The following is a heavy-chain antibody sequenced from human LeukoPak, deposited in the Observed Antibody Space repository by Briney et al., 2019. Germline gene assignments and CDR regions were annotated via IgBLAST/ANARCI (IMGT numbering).Heavy chain of an antibody. J-gene: IGHJ4*02. CDR3: ARGRDGYNYLDY. CDR2: IYYSGST. D-gene: IGHD5-24*01. CDR1: GGSISSYY. Sequence: SETLSLTCTVSGGSISSYYWSWIRQPPGKGLEWIGYIYYSGSTNYNPSLKSRVTISVDTSKNQFSLKLSSVTAADTAVYYCARGRDGYNYLDYWSQGTLVTVSS. V-gene: IGHV4-59*01.